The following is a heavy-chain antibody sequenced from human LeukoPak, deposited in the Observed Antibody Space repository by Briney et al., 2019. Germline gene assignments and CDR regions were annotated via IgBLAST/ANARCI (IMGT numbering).Heavy chain of an antibody. D-gene: IGHD3-22*01. Sequence: GGSLRLSCTASGFTFSTFHMHWVRQAPGKGLEWISYISSSGSTIYYADSVKGRFTISRDNAKNSLYLQMNSLRAEDTAVYYCARDRDYYDSSGYRGGYFDYWGQGTLVTVSS. CDR3: ARDRDYYDSSGYRGGYFDY. V-gene: IGHV3-48*03. J-gene: IGHJ4*02. CDR1: GFTFSTFH. CDR2: ISSSGSTI.